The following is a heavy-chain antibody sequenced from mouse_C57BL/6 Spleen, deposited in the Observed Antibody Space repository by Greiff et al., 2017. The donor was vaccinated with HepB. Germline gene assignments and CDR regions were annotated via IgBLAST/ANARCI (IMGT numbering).Heavy chain of an antibody. CDR1: GFNIKDDY. CDR3: TNGNYYGSPFDY. V-gene: IGHV14-4*01. CDR2: IDPENGDT. J-gene: IGHJ2*01. Sequence: VQLKQSGAELVRPGASVKLSCTASGFNIKDDYMHWVKQRPEQGLEWIGWIDPENGDTEDASKFQGKATITADTSSNTAYLQLSSLTSEDTAVYYCTNGNYYGSPFDYWGQGTTLTVSS. D-gene: IGHD1-1*01.